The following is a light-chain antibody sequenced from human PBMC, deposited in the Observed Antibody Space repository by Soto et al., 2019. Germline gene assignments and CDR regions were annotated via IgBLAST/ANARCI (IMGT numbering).Light chain of an antibody. CDR1: QTISSH. J-gene: IGKJ1*01. CDR3: QETYTLTWT. CDR2: AAS. V-gene: IGKV1-39*01. Sequence: DIQMTQSPSSLSASVGERVTITCRASQTISSHLNWYQHKAGTAPKLPIYAASGLQSAVPSRFSGSGSGTDFTLTISSLQPEDFATYYCQETYTLTWTFGPGTKVEIK.